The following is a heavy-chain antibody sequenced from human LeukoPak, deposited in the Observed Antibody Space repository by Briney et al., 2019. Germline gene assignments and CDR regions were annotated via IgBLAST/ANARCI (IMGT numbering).Heavy chain of an antibody. CDR1: GFTFSSYE. D-gene: IGHD3-10*01. V-gene: IGHV3-48*03. CDR3: ARDGYYGSGAHYYSGLDV. CDR2: ISSSGSTI. Sequence: PGGSLRLSCAASGFTFSSYEMNWVRQAPGKGLEWVSYISSSGSTIYYADSVKGRFTISRDNAKTSLYLQMNSLRAEDTAVYYCARDGYYGSGAHYYSGLDVWGQGTTVTVSS. J-gene: IGHJ6*02.